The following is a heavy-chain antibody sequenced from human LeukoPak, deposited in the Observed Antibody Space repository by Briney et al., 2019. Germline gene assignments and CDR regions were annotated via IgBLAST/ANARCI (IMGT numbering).Heavy chain of an antibody. D-gene: IGHD5/OR15-5a*01. V-gene: IGHV3-7*01. CDR2: IKQDGSEK. Sequence: GGSLRLSCAASGFTFSSYWMTWVRQAPGKGLEWVANIKQDGSEKYYVDSVKGRFTISRDNAKNSLYLQTNSLRAEDTAVYYCAKASVYAWDYWGQGTLVTVSS. CDR3: AKASVYAWDY. CDR1: GFTFSSYW. J-gene: IGHJ4*02.